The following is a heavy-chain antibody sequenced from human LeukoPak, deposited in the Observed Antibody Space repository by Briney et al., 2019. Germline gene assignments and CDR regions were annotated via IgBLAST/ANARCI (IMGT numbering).Heavy chain of an antibody. CDR2: IYHSGST. D-gene: IGHD3-22*01. CDR3: ARTTGLLRGWFDP. V-gene: IGHV4-4*02. CDR1: GGSISSTNW. Sequence: PSETLSLTCAVSGGSISSTNWWNWVRQPPGKGLEWIGNIYHSGSTNYNPSLKSRVTISVDKSKNHFSLKLSSLTAADTAVYYCARTTGLLRGWFDPWGQGTLVTVSS. J-gene: IGHJ5*02.